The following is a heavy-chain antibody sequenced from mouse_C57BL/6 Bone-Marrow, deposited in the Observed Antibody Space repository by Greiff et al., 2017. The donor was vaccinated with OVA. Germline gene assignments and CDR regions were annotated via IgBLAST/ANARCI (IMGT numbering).Heavy chain of an antibody. CDR3: AYYDYDDFYWYFDV. CDR1: GYSITSGYY. CDR2: ISYDGSN. V-gene: IGHV3-6*01. D-gene: IGHD2-4*01. J-gene: IGHJ1*03. Sequence: ESGPGLVKPSQSLSLTCSVTGYSITSGYYWNWIRQFPGNKLEWMGYISYDGSNNYNPTLKNRISITRDTSKNQFFLKLNSVTTEDTATYYCAYYDYDDFYWYFDVWGTGTTVTVSS.